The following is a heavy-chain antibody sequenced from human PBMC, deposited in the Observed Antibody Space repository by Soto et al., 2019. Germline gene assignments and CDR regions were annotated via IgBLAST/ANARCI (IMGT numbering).Heavy chain of an antibody. V-gene: IGHV1-69*04. CDR1: GGTLSSYT. Sequence: GASVTVSCKPSGGTLSSYTISWVRQAPGQGLEWMGRIIPILGIANYAQKFQSRDTITADKFTRTVYMELSSLRSEDTAVYYCARERYSSSSTEFDPWGQGTLVTVSS. J-gene: IGHJ5*02. D-gene: IGHD6-6*01. CDR3: ARERYSSSSTEFDP. CDR2: IIPILGIA.